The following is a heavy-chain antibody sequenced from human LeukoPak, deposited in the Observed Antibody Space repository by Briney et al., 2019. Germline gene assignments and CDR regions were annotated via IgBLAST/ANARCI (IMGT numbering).Heavy chain of an antibody. CDR1: GGSISSYY. CDR3: AGYGRRAVAGTN. J-gene: IGHJ4*02. CDR2: IYTSGST. V-gene: IGHV4-4*07. Sequence: SETLSLTCTVSGGSISSYYWSWIRQPAGKGLEWIGRIYTSGSTNYNPSLKSRVTISVDTSKNQFSLKLSSVTAADTAVYYCAGYGRRAVAGTNWGQGTLVTVSS. D-gene: IGHD6-19*01.